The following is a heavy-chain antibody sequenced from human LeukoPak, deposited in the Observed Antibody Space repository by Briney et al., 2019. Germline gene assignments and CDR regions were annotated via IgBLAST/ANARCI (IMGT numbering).Heavy chain of an antibody. J-gene: IGHJ4*02. CDR2: FDPEDGET. CDR1: GYTLTELS. CDR3: ATDNGDYVDY. V-gene: IGHV1-24*01. Sequence: GASVKVSCKGSGYTLTELSMHWVGQAPGKGLEWMGGFDPEDGETIYAQKFQGRVTMTADTSTDTAYMELSSLRSEDTAVYYCATDNGDYVDYWGQGTLVTVSS. D-gene: IGHD4-17*01.